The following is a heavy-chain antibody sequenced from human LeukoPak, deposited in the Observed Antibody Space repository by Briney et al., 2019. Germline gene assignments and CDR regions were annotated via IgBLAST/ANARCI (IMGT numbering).Heavy chain of an antibody. CDR3: AELGITIIGGV. CDR2: ISSSGSTI. CDR1: GVTFSSYA. Sequence: GGSLRLSCAASGVTFSSYAMNWVRQAPGKGLEWVSYISSSGSTIYYADSVKGRFTISRDNAKNSLYLQMNSQRAEDTAVYYCAELGITIIGGVWGKGTTVTISS. V-gene: IGHV3-48*03. J-gene: IGHJ6*04. D-gene: IGHD3-10*01.